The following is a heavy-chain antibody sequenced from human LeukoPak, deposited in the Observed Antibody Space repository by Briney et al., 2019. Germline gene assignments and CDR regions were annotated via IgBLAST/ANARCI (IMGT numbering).Heavy chain of an antibody. CDR3: ARDQWLQPEGLADY. J-gene: IGHJ4*02. CDR2: ISSSGSTI. V-gene: IGHV3-11*01. Sequence: GGSLRLSCAASGFTFSDYYMSWIRQAPGKALEWVSYISSSGSTIYYADPVKGRFTISRDNAKNSLYLQMNSLRAEDTAVYYCARDQWLQPEGLADYWGQGTLVTVSS. CDR1: GFTFSDYY. D-gene: IGHD5-24*01.